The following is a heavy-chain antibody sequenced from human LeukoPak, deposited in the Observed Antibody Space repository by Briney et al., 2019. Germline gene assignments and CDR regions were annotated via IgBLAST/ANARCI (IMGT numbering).Heavy chain of an antibody. CDR2: INPSGGST. V-gene: IGHV1-46*01. D-gene: IGHD3-10*01. J-gene: IGHJ4*02. CDR3: ARGLVPSITMVRGAPGN. CDR1: GYTFTSYY. Sequence: ASVKVSCKASGYTFTSYYMHWVRQAPGQGLEWMGIINPSGGSTSYAQKFQGRVTMTRDTSTSTVYMELSSLRSEDTAVYYCARGLVPSITMVRGAPGNWGQGTLVTVSS.